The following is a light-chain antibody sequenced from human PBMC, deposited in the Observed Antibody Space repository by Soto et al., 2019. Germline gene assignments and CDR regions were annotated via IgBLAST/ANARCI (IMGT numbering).Light chain of an antibody. CDR1: ESVDSNY. CDR2: GAA. J-gene: IGKJ1*01. V-gene: IGKV3-20*01. CDR3: QQYSDSPQT. Sequence: EIVLTQSPGTLSLSPGERATLSCRATESVDSNYLAWYQQKPSQAPRLLIYGAASRATGTPDRFSGSGSGTDFILTISRLDPEDSAVYYCQQYSDSPQTFGQGTKVEIK.